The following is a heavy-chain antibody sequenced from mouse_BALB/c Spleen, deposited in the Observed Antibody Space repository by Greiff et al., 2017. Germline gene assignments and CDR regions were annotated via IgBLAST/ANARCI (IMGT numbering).Heavy chain of an antibody. CDR2: INPGSGGT. CDR1: GYAFTNYL. V-gene: IGHV1-54*01. D-gene: IGHD4-1*01. J-gene: IGHJ4*01. CDR3: ARAGTYYAMDY. Sequence: VKLMESGAELVRPGTSVKVSCKASGYAFTNYLIEWVKQRPGQGLEWIGVINPGSGGTNYNEKFKGKATLTADKSSSTAYMQLSSLTSDDSAVYFCARAGTYYAMDYWGQGTSVTVSS.